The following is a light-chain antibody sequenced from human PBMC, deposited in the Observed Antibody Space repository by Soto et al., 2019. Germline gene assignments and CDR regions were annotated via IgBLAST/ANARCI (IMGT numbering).Light chain of an antibody. V-gene: IGLV2-14*01. CDR1: SSDVGGYNY. CDR3: SSYTTSTTLYV. Sequence: QSALTQPASVSGSPGQSITISCTGTSSDVGGYNYVSWYQQNPGKAPKLLFYEVTHRPSGVSDRFSGSKSANTASLTISGLQAEDEAHYYCSSYTTSTTLYVFASGTKLTFL. CDR2: EVT. J-gene: IGLJ1*01.